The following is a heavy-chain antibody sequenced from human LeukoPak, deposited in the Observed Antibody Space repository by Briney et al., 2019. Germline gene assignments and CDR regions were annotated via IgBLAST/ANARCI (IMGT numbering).Heavy chain of an antibody. CDR2: INPNSGGT. V-gene: IGHV1-2*02. J-gene: IGHJ6*02. D-gene: IGHD6-6*01. Sequence: GASVKVSCKASGYTFTGYYMHWVRQAPGQGLKWMGWINPNSGGTNYAQKFQGRVTMTRDTSISTACMELSRLRSDDTAVYYCALGATSIADDTLRLDVWGQGTTVTVSS. CDR3: ALGATSIADDTLRLDV. CDR1: GYTFTGYY.